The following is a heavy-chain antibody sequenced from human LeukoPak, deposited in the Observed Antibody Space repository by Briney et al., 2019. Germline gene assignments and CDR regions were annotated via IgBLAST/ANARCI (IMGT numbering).Heavy chain of an antibody. D-gene: IGHD3-3*01. CDR2: IYSSVST. J-gene: IGHJ3*02. CDR3: ATTTSILAFDI. CDR1: GDSVSTYY. Sequence: SETLSLTCTVSGDSVSTYYWSWIRQPAGKGLEWIGRIYSSVSTNYNPSLKSRVTMSVDTSKNHFSLKLSSVTAADTAVYYCATTTSILAFDIWGQGTMVTVSS. V-gene: IGHV4-4*07.